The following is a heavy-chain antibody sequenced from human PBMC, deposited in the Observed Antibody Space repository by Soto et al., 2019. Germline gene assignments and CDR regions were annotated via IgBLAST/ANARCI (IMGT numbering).Heavy chain of an antibody. CDR2: ISYDGSNK. CDR1: GFTFSSYG. J-gene: IGHJ4*02. D-gene: IGHD3-3*01. CDR3: AKSGDDFWSGYPYFDY. V-gene: IGHV3-30*18. Sequence: GGSLRLSCAASGFTFSSYGMHWVRQAPGKGLEWVAVISYDGSNKYYADSVKGRFTISRDNSKNTLYLQMNSLRAEDTAVYYCAKSGDDFWSGYPYFDYWGQGTLVTVSS.